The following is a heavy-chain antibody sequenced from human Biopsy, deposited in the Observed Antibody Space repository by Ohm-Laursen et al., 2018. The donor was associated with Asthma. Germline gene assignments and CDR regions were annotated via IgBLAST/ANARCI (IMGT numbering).Heavy chain of an antibody. CDR3: AREVSTVDYGYYYFAMDV. D-gene: IGHD4-17*01. CDR1: GYTFINYA. Sequence: ASVKVSCKASGYTFINYAIHWVRQAPGQRLEWMGWINAGNGNTKYSQKFQGRVTISRDTSASTAYMDLSSLTSEDSAVYYCAREVSTVDYGYYYFAMDVWGQGTTVTVSS. CDR2: INAGNGNT. V-gene: IGHV1-3*01. J-gene: IGHJ6*02.